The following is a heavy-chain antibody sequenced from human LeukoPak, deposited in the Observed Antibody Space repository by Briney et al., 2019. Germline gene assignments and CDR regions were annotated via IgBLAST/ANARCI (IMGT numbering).Heavy chain of an antibody. V-gene: IGHV1-18*01. CDR2: ISAYNGNT. CDR3: ARAGSGYSYALVDY. CDR1: GGTFSSYA. Sequence: GASVKVSCKASGGTFSSYAISWVRQAPGQGLEWMGWISAYNGNTNYAQKLQGRVTMTTDTSTSTAYMELRSLRSDDTAVFYCARAGSGYSYALVDYWGQGTLVTVSS. D-gene: IGHD5-18*01. J-gene: IGHJ4*02.